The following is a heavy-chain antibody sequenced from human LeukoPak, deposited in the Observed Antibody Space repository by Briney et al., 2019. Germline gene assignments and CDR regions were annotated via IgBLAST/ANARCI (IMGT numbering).Heavy chain of an antibody. CDR1: GFTFTRYS. V-gene: IGHV3-48*04. J-gene: IGHJ4*02. CDR3: ARDIYCSSTSCYTY. CDR2: ISSSSSTI. D-gene: IGHD2-2*02. Sequence: GGSLRLSCAASGFTFTRYSMTWVRQAPGKGLEWVSYISSSSSTIHYADSVKGRFTISRDNTKNSLYLQMNSLRAEDTAVYYCARDIYCSSTSCYTYWGQGTLVTVSS.